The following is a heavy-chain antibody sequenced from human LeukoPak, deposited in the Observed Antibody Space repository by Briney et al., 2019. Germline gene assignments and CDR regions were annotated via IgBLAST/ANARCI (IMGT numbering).Heavy chain of an antibody. CDR2: IFWDDDK. J-gene: IGHJ4*02. CDR3: AHFSHYYDSSGYKYYFDY. D-gene: IGHD3-22*01. Sequence: SGPTLVNPTQTLTLTCTFSGFSLSTTGLGVGWIRQPPGKALEWLALIFWDDDKRYSPSLKSRLTISRDTSKNQVVLTMTNMDPVDTATYYCAHFSHYYDSSGYKYYFDYWGQGTLVTVSS. V-gene: IGHV2-5*02. CDR1: GFSLSTTGLG.